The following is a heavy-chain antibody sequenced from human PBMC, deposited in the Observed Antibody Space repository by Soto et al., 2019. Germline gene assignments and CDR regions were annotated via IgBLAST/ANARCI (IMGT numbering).Heavy chain of an antibody. J-gene: IGHJ3*02. CDR1: GFTVSRTH. CDR2: IYSGGTT. CDR3: AIRRGYSGYDSAFDI. Sequence: EVQLVESGGGSIQPGGSLRLSCAASGFTVSRTHMSWVRQAPGKGLEWVSLIYSGGTTYYADSVKGRFTISRDNSKNKLYLQMNSLRAEDTAVYYCAIRRGYSGYDSAFDIWGQGTMVTVSS. V-gene: IGHV3-53*01. D-gene: IGHD5-12*01.